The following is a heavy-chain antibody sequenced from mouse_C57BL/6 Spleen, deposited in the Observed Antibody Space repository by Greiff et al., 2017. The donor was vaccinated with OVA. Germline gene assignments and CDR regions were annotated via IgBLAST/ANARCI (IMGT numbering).Heavy chain of an antibody. CDR2: IYPRSGNT. D-gene: IGHD1-1*01. V-gene: IGHV1-81*01. CDR3: ARWDYGSSPDY. Sequence: VQLQESGAELARPGASVKLSCKASGYTFTSYGISWVKQRTGQGLEWIGEIYPRSGNTYYNEKFKGKATLTADKSSSTAYMELRSLTSEDSAVYFCARWDYGSSPDYWGQGTTLTVSS. CDR1: GYTFTSYG. J-gene: IGHJ2*01.